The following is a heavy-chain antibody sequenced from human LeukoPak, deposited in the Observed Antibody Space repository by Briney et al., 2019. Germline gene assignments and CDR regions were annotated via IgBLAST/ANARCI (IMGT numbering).Heavy chain of an antibody. CDR1: GFTFSSYA. D-gene: IGHD3-22*01. J-gene: IGHJ3*02. Sequence: GGSLRLSCAASGFTFSSYAMHWVRHTPAERLEYVSAISSNVGSTYYANSVKGRFTISRDNSKNTLYLQMGSLRAEDMAVYYCARSPPAHTTGYDSSGYYRWSAFDIWGQGTMVIVSS. V-gene: IGHV3-64*01. CDR2: ISSNVGST. CDR3: ARSPPAHTTGYDSSGYYRWSAFDI.